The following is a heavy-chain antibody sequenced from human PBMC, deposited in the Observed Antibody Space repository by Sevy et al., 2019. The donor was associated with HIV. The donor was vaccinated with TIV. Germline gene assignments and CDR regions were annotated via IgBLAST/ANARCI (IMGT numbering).Heavy chain of an antibody. CDR3: ARVWLNSGVF. D-gene: IGHD1-26*01. J-gene: IGHJ4*02. CDR2: IYGGGTT. Sequence: GGSLRLSCAAPGFTVSTSYMTWVRQAPGKGLESVSVIYGGGTTYYADSVKGRFTISRDNSKNTLYLQMNSLRAEDTAVYYCARVWLNSGVFWGQGTLVTVSS. CDR1: GFTVSTSY. V-gene: IGHV3-53*01.